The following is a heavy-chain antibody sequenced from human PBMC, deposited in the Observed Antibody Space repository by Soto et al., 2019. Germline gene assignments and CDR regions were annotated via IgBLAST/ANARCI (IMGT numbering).Heavy chain of an antibody. J-gene: IGHJ6*02. Sequence: EVQLVESGGGLVKPGGSLRLSCAASGFTFSNAWMSWVRQAPGKGLEWVGRIKSKTDGGTTDYAAPVKGRFTISRDDSKNTLYLQMNSLKTEDTAVYYCTTEGEYYYDSSGYYYYYYGMDVWGQGTTVTVSS. CDR3: TTEGEYYYDSSGYYYYYYGMDV. D-gene: IGHD3-22*01. CDR1: GFTFSNAW. CDR2: IKSKTDGGTT. V-gene: IGHV3-15*01.